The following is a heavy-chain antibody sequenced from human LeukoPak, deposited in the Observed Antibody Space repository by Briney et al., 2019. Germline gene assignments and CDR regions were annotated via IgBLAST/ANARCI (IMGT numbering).Heavy chain of an antibody. CDR1: GATFSSYA. V-gene: IGHV1-69*06. J-gene: IGHJ5*02. D-gene: IGHD6-13*01. CDR3: ARGRPTTSIAAAGVNWFDP. CDR2: TIPIFGTA. Sequence: SVKLSCKASGATFSSYAISWVRQAPGQGLEWMGGTIPIFGTANYAQKYQGRVTITADKSTSTAYMELSSLRSEDTAVYYCARGRPTTSIAAAGVNWFDPWGQGTLVTVSS.